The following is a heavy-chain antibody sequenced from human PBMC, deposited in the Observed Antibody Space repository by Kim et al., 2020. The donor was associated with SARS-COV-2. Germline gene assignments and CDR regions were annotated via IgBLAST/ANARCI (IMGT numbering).Heavy chain of an antibody. J-gene: IGHJ6*02. V-gene: IGHV7-4-1*02. CDR1: GYTFTSYA. Sequence: ASVKVSCKASGYTFTSYAINWVRQAPGQGLQWMGWISANNGNTKYAQGLQGRVVITLDTSVSTAYLDISSLRAEDTAVYYCARLGRSPSQAIIYYYNGMDVWGQGTTVTVSS. CDR3: ARLGRSPSQAIIYYYNGMDV. D-gene: IGHD1-26*01. CDR2: ISANNGNT.